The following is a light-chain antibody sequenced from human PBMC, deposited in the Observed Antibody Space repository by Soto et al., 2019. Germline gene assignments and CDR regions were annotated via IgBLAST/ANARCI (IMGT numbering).Light chain of an antibody. V-gene: IGKV1-39*01. J-gene: IGKJ1*01. CDR3: QQTYSTPCT. Sequence: DIQMTQSPSSLSASVGDRVTITCRASQSIRTYLNWYQQKPGKAPKFLIYAASTLQSGVPSRFSGSGSGTDFTLTISSLQPEDFATYYCQQTYSTPCTFGQGTKVEIK. CDR2: AAS. CDR1: QSIRTY.